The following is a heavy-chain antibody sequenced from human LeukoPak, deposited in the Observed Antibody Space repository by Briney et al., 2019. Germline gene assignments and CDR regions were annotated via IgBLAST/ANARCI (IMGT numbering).Heavy chain of an antibody. V-gene: IGHV3-66*01. CDR3: ARDQRYCSSSSCPWEPFDY. J-gene: IGHJ4*02. Sequence: PGGSLRLSCAASGFTVSSNYMSWVRQAPGKGLEWVSVIYSGGNTKYADSVKGRFTISRDNSKNTLYLQMNSLRAEDTAVYYCARDQRYCSSSSCPWEPFDYWGQGTLVTVSS. CDR1: GFTVSSNY. CDR2: IYSGGNT. D-gene: IGHD2-2*01.